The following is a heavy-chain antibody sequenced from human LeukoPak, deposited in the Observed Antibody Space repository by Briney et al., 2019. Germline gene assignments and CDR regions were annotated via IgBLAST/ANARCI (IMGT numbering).Heavy chain of an antibody. CDR3: AREGGGSNRCLD. D-gene: IGHD3-16*02. CDR1: GGSISGYF. CDR2: IYATGTT. Sequence: SETLSLTCTASGGSISGYFWSWIRQPAGKGLEWIWRIYATGTTNYNPSLKSRVTMSVDTSKNQFSLNLTSVTAADTAVYYCAREGGGSNRCLDWGQGTLVTVSS. J-gene: IGHJ1*01. V-gene: IGHV4-4*07.